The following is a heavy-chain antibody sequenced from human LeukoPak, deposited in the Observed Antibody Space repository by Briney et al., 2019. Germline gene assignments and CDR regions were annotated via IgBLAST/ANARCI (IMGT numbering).Heavy chain of an antibody. CDR2: IYYSGST. D-gene: IGHD2-15*01. Sequence: PSETLSLTCTVSGGSISSYYWSWIRQPPGKGLEWIGYIYYSGSTNYNPSLKSRVTISVDTSKNQFSLKLSSVTAADTAVYYCARIVVVAAHFDYWGQGTLVTVSS. CDR3: ARIVVVAAHFDY. V-gene: IGHV4-59*12. J-gene: IGHJ4*02. CDR1: GGSISSYY.